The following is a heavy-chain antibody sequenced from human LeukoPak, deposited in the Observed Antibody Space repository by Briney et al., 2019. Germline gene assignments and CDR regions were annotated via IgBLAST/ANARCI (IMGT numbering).Heavy chain of an antibody. V-gene: IGHV1-18*01. D-gene: IGHD2-2*01. CDR1: GYTFTSYG. Sequence: GASVKVSCKASGYTFTSYGISWVRQAPGQGLEWMGWISAYNGNTNYAQKLQGRVTMTTDTSTSTAYMELRSLRSDDTAVYYCVLLRGYCSSTSCYGRGWFDPWGQGTLVTVSS. J-gene: IGHJ5*02. CDR3: VLLRGYCSSTSCYGRGWFDP. CDR2: ISAYNGNT.